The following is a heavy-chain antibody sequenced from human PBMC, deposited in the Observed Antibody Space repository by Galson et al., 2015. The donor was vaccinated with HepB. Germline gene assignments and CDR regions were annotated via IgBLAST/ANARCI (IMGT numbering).Heavy chain of an antibody. D-gene: IGHD1-26*01. Sequence: SLRLSCAASGFTFSSYGMHWVRQAPGKGLEWVAVISYDGSNKYYADSVKGRFTISRDNSKNTLYLQMNSLRAEDTAVYYCAKDPNSGSYFRPLGCPGYWGQGTLVTVSS. CDR1: GFTFSSYG. CDR2: ISYDGSNK. CDR3: AKDPNSGSYFRPLGCPGY. V-gene: IGHV3-30*18. J-gene: IGHJ4*02.